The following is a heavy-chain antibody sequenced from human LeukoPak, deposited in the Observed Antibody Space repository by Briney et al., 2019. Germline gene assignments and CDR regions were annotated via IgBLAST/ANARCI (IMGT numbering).Heavy chain of an antibody. D-gene: IGHD2-21*01. CDR2: INAGNGNT. V-gene: IGHV1-3*01. CDR1: GYTFTSYA. CDR3: ARDRVIYGMDV. Sequence: ASVKVSCKASGYTFTSYAMHWVRQAPGQRLEWMGWINAGNGNTKYSQKFQGRVTMTTDTSTSTAYMELRSLRSDDTAVYYCARDRVIYGMDVWGQGTTVTVSS. J-gene: IGHJ6*02.